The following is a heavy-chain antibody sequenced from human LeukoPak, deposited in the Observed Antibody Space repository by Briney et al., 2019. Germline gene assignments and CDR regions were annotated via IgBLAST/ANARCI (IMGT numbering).Heavy chain of an antibody. J-gene: IGHJ5*02. CDR2: INHSGST. V-gene: IGHV4-34*01. CDR3: ARGSLYCSSTSCYTRFFWFDP. D-gene: IGHD2-2*02. CDR1: GGSFSGYY. Sequence: SETLSLTCAVYGGSFSGYYWSWIRQPPGKGLEWIGEINHSGSTNYNPSLKSRVTISVDTSKNQFSLKLSSVTAADTAVYYCARGSLYCSSTSCYTRFFWFDPWGQGTLVTVSS.